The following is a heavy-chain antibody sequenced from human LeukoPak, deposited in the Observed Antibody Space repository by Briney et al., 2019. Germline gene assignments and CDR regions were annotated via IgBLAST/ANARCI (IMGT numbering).Heavy chain of an antibody. J-gene: IGHJ6*03. Sequence: PGGSLRLSCAASGFTFDDYGMSWVRQALGKGLEWVSGINWNGGSTGYADSVKGRFTISRDNAKNSLYLQMNSLRAEDTALYYCARVVVGGSGSLYYYYMDVWGKGTTVTVSS. CDR2: INWNGGST. CDR3: ARVVVGGSGSLYYYYMDV. D-gene: IGHD3-10*01. CDR1: GFTFDDYG. V-gene: IGHV3-20*04.